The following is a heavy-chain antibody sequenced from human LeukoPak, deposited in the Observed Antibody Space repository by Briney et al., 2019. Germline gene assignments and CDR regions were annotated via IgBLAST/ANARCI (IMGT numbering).Heavy chain of an antibody. CDR3: ARAEVLLWFGESPGAEHLQH. CDR1: GFTFSSYA. V-gene: IGHV3-21*01. D-gene: IGHD3-10*01. Sequence: PGGSLRLSCAASGFTFSSYAMSWVRQAPGKGLGWVSAISTRGSYIYYADSVKGRFTISRDNAKNSLYLQMNSLRADDTAVYYCARAEVLLWFGESPGAEHLQHWGQGTLVTVSS. CDR2: ISTRGSYI. J-gene: IGHJ1*01.